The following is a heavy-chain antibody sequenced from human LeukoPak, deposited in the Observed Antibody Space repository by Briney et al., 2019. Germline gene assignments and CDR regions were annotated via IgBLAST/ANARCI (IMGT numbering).Heavy chain of an antibody. CDR2: ISYDGSNK. D-gene: IGHD3-16*01. J-gene: IGHJ6*02. V-gene: IGHV3-30*04. CDR1: GFTFSSYA. Sequence: QPGRSLRLSCAASGFTFSSYAMHWVRQAPGKGLEWVAVISYDGSNKYYADSVKGRFTISRDNSKNTLYLQMNSLRAEDTAVYYCARDWGRRSYGMDVWGQGTTVNVSS. CDR3: ARDWGRRSYGMDV.